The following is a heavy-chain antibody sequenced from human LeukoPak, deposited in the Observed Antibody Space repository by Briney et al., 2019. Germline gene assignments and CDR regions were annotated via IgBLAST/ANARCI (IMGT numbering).Heavy chain of an antibody. D-gene: IGHD6-13*01. CDR3: AKDYIAAAGTDYYYGTDV. Sequence: GGSLRLSCAASGFTFDDYAMHWVRQAPGKGLEWVSGISWNSGSIGYADSVKGRFTISRDNAKNSLYLQMNSLRAEDTALYYCAKDYIAAAGTDYYYGTDVWGQGTTVTVS. CDR1: GFTFDDYA. J-gene: IGHJ6*02. V-gene: IGHV3-9*01. CDR2: ISWNSGSI.